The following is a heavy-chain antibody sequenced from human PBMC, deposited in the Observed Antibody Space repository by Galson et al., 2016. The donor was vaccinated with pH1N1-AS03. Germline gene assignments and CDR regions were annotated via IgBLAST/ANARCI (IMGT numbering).Heavy chain of an antibody. V-gene: IGHV3-23*01. CDR3: ATWSYVAN. J-gene: IGHJ4*02. CDR1: EFTFSNYG. D-gene: IGHD3-3*01. Sequence: SLSLSCAASEFTFSNYGMSWVRKDQGKGLEWGSFIGGRGGDKYYADSVKGRFTMSRDNSKSTLYLQMDSLRAQDTAIYYCATWSYVANWGQGTLVTVSS. CDR2: IGGRGGDK.